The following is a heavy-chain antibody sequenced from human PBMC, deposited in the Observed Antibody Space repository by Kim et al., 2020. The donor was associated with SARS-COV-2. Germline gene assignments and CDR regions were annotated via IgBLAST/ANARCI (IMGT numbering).Heavy chain of an antibody. V-gene: IGHV4-4*02. CDR2: IHPSGDS. Sequence: SETLSLTCDVSGDSISSYKWWTWVRQFPGGGLEWIADIHPSGDSHYNPSLRSRVTMSLDKPRSQFSLKLNSVSVADTAVYFCSFSLGWYRLDSWVQGLLV. J-gene: IGHJ5*01. CDR1: GDSISSYKW. D-gene: IGHD6-19*01. CDR3: SFSLGWYRLDS.